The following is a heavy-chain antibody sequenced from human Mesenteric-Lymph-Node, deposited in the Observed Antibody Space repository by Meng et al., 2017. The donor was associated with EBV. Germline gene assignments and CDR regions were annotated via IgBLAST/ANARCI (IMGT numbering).Heavy chain of an antibody. CDR3: ARGNYNFGQNFAL. V-gene: IGHV4-30-4*01. CDR1: CASPSYPPSY. Sequence: LQTPVPGRVKPSLTLSYPLPFSCASPSYPPSYSSWIPQSPRQGLEWLGYASGNPYNNPSLKSRVSISLDTSKNHNFRKLSSVTAADTAVYYCARGNYNFGQNFALWGQGTLVTVSS. D-gene: IGHD1-1*01. J-gene: IGHJ4*02. CDR2: ASGNP.